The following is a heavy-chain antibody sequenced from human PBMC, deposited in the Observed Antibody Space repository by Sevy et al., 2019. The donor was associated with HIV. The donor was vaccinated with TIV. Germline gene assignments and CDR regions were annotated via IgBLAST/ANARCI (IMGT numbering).Heavy chain of an antibody. V-gene: IGHV4-30-2*01. CDR1: GDSITSGAFS. CDR3: ARDGGTLTVPGSFDI. CDR2: IYQTGNT. Sequence: SETLSLTCSVSGDSITSGAFSWNWIRQPPGKGLEWIGYIYQTGNTYYSPSLKSRLTISVDRSKNQVSLNLTSLTAADTAVYYCARDGGTLTVPGSFDIWGQGTMVTVSS. D-gene: IGHD3-9*01. J-gene: IGHJ3*02.